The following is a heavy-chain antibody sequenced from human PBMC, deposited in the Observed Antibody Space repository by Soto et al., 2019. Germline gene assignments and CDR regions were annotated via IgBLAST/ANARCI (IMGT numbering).Heavy chain of an antibody. V-gene: IGHV4-4*07. CDR2: VYSTGGV. CDR3: ARDLSGTGLDI. CDR1: GDSIGRFY. Sequence: QLQLHESGPGLVKPSETLSLTCNVSGDSIGRFYWSWIRQSAGKGLEWIGRVYSTGGVTYNPALKGRVTISLDRANNLGSLEMNSVTAAGTAVYFCARDLSGTGLDIWGRGTRVSVSS. J-gene: IGHJ6*02. D-gene: IGHD1-26*01.